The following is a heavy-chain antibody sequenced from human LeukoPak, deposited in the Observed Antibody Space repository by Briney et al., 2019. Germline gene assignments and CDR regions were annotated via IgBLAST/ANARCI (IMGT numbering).Heavy chain of an antibody. D-gene: IGHD3-10*01. V-gene: IGHV4-38-2*01. Sequence: SETLSLTCAVSGYSISSGYYWGWIRQPPGKGLEWIGSIYHSGSTYYNPSLKSRVTISVDTSRNPFSLKLSSVTAADTAVYYCASHGARGVNYWGQGTLVTVSS. J-gene: IGHJ4*02. CDR1: GYSISSGYY. CDR3: ASHGARGVNY. CDR2: IYHSGST.